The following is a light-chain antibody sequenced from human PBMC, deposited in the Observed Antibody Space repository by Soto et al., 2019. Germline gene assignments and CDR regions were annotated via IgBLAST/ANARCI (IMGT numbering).Light chain of an antibody. CDR3: QQYNSYSPAT. CDR2: DAS. V-gene: IGKV1-5*01. Sequence: IHITQSPSMLSASVGDRVTSAGRASQSIRRWLAWYQQKPGKAPKLLIFDASTLESGVPSRFSGRGSETEFTLTISSLQPDDFATYYCQQYNSYSPATFGQGTKVDIK. CDR1: QSIRRW. J-gene: IGKJ1*01.